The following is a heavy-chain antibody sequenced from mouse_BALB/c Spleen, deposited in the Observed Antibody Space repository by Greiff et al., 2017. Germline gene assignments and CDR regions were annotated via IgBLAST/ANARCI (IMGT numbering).Heavy chain of an antibody. J-gene: IGHJ3*01. CDR2: IDPETGGT. CDR1: GYTFTDYE. CDR3: TSYYGSRTWFAY. V-gene: IGHV1-15*01. Sequence: QVHVKQSGAELVRPGASVTLSCKASGYTFTDYEMHWVKQTPVHGLEWIGAIDPETGGTAYNQKFKGKATLTADKSSSTAYMELRSLTSEDSAVYYCTSYYGSRTWFAYWGQGTLVTVSA. D-gene: IGHD1-1*01.